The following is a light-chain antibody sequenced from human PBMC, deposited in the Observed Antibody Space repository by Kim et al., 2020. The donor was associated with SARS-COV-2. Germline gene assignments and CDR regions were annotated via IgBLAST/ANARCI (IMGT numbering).Light chain of an antibody. CDR2: DVS. CDR3: SSYTSSSTV. CDR1: SSDFGGYNY. Sequence: QSALTQPASVSGSPGQSITMSCTGTSSDFGGYNYVSWYQQHPGKAPKLIIYDVSDRPSGVSDRFSGSKSGNTASLTISGLQAEDEADYYCSSYTSSSTVFGGGTKLTVL. V-gene: IGLV2-14*03. J-gene: IGLJ3*02.